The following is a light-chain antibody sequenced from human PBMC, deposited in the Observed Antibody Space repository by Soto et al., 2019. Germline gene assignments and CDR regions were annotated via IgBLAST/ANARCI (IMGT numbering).Light chain of an antibody. J-gene: IGKJ1*01. CDR1: QTISSW. Sequence: QMSQSPSTLSGSVGDRVTITCRASQTISSWLAWYQQKPGKAPKLLIYKASTLKSGVPSRFSGSGSGTDFTLTISSLQPDDFATYYCQHYSDSSGTFGQGTKV. V-gene: IGKV1-5*03. CDR3: QHYSDSSGT. CDR2: KAS.